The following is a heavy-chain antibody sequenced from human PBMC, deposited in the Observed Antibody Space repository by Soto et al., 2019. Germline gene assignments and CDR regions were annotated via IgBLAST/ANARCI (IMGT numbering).Heavy chain of an antibody. CDR3: TTTYYDFWSGYLVPSS. Sequence: TGGSLRLSCAASGFTFSNAWMSWVRQAPGKGLEWVGRIKSKTDGGTTDYAAPVKGRFTISRDDSKNTLYLQMNSLKTEDTAVYYCTTTYYDFWSGYLVPSSWGQGTLVTVSS. D-gene: IGHD3-3*01. V-gene: IGHV3-15*01. CDR2: IKSKTDGGTT. J-gene: IGHJ4*02. CDR1: GFTFSNAW.